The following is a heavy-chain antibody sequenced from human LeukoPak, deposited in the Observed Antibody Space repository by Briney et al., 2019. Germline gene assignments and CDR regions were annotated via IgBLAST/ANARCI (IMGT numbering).Heavy chain of an antibody. D-gene: IGHD3-9*01. Sequence: GGSLRLSCAASGFTFSSYSMNWVRQAPGKGLEWVSSISSSSSYIYYADSVKGRFTISRDNAKNSLYLQMNSLRAEDTAVYYCARDLRNDILTGSFDYWGQGTLVTVFS. CDR3: ARDLRNDILTGSFDY. J-gene: IGHJ4*02. CDR1: GFTFSSYS. CDR2: ISSSSSYI. V-gene: IGHV3-21*01.